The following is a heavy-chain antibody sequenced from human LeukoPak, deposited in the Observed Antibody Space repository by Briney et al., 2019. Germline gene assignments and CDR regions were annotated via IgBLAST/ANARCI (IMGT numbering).Heavy chain of an antibody. CDR3: AKGASSWHEFDS. Sequence: GGSLRLSCAASGFTFDDYAMHWVRQAPGKGLEWVSLITWDGDSTYYADSVKGRFTISRDNSKNYLYLQMNSLRAEDTALYYCAKGASSWHEFDSWGQGTLVTVSS. CDR1: GFTFDDYA. D-gene: IGHD6-13*01. CDR2: ITWDGDST. J-gene: IGHJ4*02. V-gene: IGHV3-43D*03.